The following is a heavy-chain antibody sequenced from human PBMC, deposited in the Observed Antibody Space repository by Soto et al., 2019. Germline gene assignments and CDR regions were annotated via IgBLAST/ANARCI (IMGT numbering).Heavy chain of an antibody. Sequence: QVQLVESGGGVVQPGRSLRLSCAASGFTFSRHTMHWVRQGPGKGLEWVAAISDDGSNTYYADSVKGRFTISRDNSKTPLYLQRNSLSSEDTAVHHCARAVYYDFWSGFNTHTYYFDDWGQGTLVTVSS. CDR2: ISDDGSNT. V-gene: IGHV3-30-3*01. D-gene: IGHD3-3*01. CDR1: GFTFSRHT. J-gene: IGHJ4*02. CDR3: ARAVYYDFWSGFNTHTYYFDD.